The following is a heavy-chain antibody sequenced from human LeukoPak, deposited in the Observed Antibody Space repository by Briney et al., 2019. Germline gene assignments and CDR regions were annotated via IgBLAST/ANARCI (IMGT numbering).Heavy chain of an antibody. CDR2: INPSGGST. Sequence: ASVKVSCKASGGTFSSYAISWVRQAPGQGLEWMGIINPSGGSTSYAQKFQGRVTMTRDTSTSTVYMELSSLRSEDTAVYYCARAGVRRGIVVVTAVWFDPWGQGTLVTVSS. CDR3: ARAGVRRGIVVVTAVWFDP. CDR1: GGTFSSYA. J-gene: IGHJ5*02. V-gene: IGHV1-46*01. D-gene: IGHD2-21*02.